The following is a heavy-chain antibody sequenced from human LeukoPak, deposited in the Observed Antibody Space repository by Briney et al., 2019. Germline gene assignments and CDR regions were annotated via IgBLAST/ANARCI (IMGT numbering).Heavy chain of an antibody. V-gene: IGHV3-53*01. CDR1: GFTVSSNY. D-gene: IGHD3-10*01. J-gene: IGHJ4*02. CDR3: ARDSSRAYGSGSFSW. CDR2: IYSGGST. Sequence: PGGSLRLSCAASGFTVSSNYMSWVRQAPGKGLEWVSVIYSGGSTYYADSVEGRFTISRDNSKNTLYLQMNSLRAEDTAVYYCARDSSRAYGSGSFSWWGQGTLVTVSS.